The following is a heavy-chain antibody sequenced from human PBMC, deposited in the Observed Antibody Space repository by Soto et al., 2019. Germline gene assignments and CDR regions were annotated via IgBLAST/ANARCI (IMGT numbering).Heavy chain of an antibody. CDR2: IYRGGGT. CDR1: GFSVSGSY. V-gene: IGHV3-53*01. D-gene: IGHD6-25*01. Sequence: PGGSLRLSCAASGFSVSGSYMGWVRQAPGKGLEWVSVIYRGGGTYYVDSVKGRFTISRDNAQNTLYLQMNSLRAEDTAVYYCARAPRAAGDYYFDYWGQGTPVTVSS. CDR3: ARAPRAAGDYYFDY. J-gene: IGHJ4*02.